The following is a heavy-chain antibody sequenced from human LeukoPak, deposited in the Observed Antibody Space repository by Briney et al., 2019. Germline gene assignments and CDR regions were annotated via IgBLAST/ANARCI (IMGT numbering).Heavy chain of an antibody. D-gene: IGHD1-14*01. V-gene: IGHV1-69*13. J-gene: IGHJ6*04. CDR1: GGTFSSYA. CDR3: ARDPVTNYGMDV. Sequence: GASVKVSCKASGGTFSSYAISWVRQAPGQGLEWMGGIIPIFGTANYAQKFQGRVTITADESTSTAYMELSSLRSEDTAVYYCARDPVTNYGMDVWGKGTTVTVSS. CDR2: IIPIFGTA.